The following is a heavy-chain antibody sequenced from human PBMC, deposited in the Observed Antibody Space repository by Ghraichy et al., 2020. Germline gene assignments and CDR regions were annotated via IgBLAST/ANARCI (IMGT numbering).Heavy chain of an antibody. CDR2: LSSSGAAT. CDR3: AKGYSGYETFDH. CDR1: GFTFTNYA. J-gene: IGHJ4*02. Sequence: GGSLRLSCAASGFTFTNYAMSWVRQPPGKGLEWVSVLSSSGAATYYADSVKGRFTISRDNSKNTVYLQMNRLRAEDTALYYCAKGYSGYETFDHWGQGILVAVSS. V-gene: IGHV3-23*01. D-gene: IGHD5-12*01.